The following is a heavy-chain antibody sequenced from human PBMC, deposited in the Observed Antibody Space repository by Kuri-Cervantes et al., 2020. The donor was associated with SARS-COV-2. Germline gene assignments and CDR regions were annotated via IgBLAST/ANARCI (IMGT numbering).Heavy chain of an antibody. Sequence: GSLRLSCAVYGGSFSVYYWSWIRQPPGKGLEWIGEINHSGSTNYNPSLKSRVTISVDTSKNQFSLKLSSVTAADTAVYYCVRPRYSRSWYTAYWGQGTLVTVSS. J-gene: IGHJ4*02. CDR2: INHSGST. CDR3: VRPRYSRSWYTAY. V-gene: IGHV4-34*01. D-gene: IGHD6-13*01. CDR1: GGSFSVYY.